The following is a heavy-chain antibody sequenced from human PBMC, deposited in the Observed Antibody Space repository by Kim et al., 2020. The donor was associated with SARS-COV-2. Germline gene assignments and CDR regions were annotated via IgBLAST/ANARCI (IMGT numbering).Heavy chain of an antibody. Sequence: SETLSLTCAVSGGSISSSNWWSWVRQPPGTGLEWIGEIYHSGSTNYNPSLKSRVTISVDKSKNQFSLKLSSVTAADTAVYYCASCSGWYQGRYYYYGMDVWGQGTTVTVSS. CDR1: GGSISSSNW. D-gene: IGHD6-19*01. CDR2: IYHSGST. V-gene: IGHV4-4*02. J-gene: IGHJ6*02. CDR3: ASCSGWYQGRYYYYGMDV.